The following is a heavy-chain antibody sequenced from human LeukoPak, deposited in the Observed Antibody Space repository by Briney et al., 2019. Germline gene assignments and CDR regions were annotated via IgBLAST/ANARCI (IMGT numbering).Heavy chain of an antibody. Sequence: SETLSLTCSVSGGSISSSSYYWGWIRQPPGKGLEWIGNIYYSGSTYYNPSLKSRVTISVDTSKNQLSLRLSSVTAADTAVYYCARDSHIVATVFFDSWGQGTLVTVSS. CDR3: ARDSHIVATVFFDS. D-gene: IGHD5-12*01. J-gene: IGHJ4*02. CDR2: IYYSGST. V-gene: IGHV4-39*07. CDR1: GGSISSSSYY.